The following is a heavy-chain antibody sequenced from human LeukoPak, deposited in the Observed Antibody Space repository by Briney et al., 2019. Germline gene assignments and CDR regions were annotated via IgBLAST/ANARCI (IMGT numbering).Heavy chain of an antibody. CDR1: GYTFTSYG. J-gene: IGHJ4*02. CDR2: ISTYNGNT. V-gene: IGHV1-18*01. CDR3: ARVTQTDYDFDY. D-gene: IGHD4-17*01. Sequence: GASVKVSCKASGYTFTSYGISWVRQAPGQGLEWMGWISTYNGNTDYAQKLQGRVTMTTDTSTSTAYMELRSLRSDDTAVYYCARVTQTDYDFDYWGQGTLVTVSS.